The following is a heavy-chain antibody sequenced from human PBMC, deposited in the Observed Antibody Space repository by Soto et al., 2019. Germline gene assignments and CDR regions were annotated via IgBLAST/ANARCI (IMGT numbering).Heavy chain of an antibody. Sequence: QVQLQESGPGLVKPSGTLSITCAVSGGSLSSSNWWSWVRQPPGKGLEWIGEIYHSGSTNYNPSLNSRVTIQEDKSKVQFSLKLCSATAADSAVYYSARQPYDYVERGWFDPWGQGTLVAVSS. V-gene: IGHV4-4*02. CDR3: ARQPYDYVERGWFDP. J-gene: IGHJ5*02. CDR2: IYHSGST. CDR1: GGSLSSSNW. D-gene: IGHD3-16*01.